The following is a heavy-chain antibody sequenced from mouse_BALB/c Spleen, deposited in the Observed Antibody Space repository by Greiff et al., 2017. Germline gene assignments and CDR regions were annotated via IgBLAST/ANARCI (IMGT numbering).Heavy chain of an antibody. Sequence: EVMLVESGAELVRPGALVKLSCKASGFNIKDYYMHWVKQRPEQGLEWIGWIDPENGNTIYDPKFQGKASITADTSSNTAYLQLSSLTSEDTAVYYCARTGSLYYYAMDYWGQGTSVTVSS. D-gene: IGHD4-1*01. CDR2: IDPENGNT. CDR3: ARTGSLYYYAMDY. V-gene: IGHV14-1*02. J-gene: IGHJ4*01. CDR1: GFNIKDYY.